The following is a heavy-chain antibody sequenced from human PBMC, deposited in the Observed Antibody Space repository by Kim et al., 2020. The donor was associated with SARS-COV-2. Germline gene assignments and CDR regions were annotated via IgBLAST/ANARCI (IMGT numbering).Heavy chain of an antibody. J-gene: IGHJ4*02. Sequence: TGYSPSFQGKVTISPNKSISTAYLQWNSLKASDTAMYYCARRLAINYFDFWGQGTLVTVSS. CDR3: ARRLAINYFDF. V-gene: IGHV5-51*01. CDR2: T. D-gene: IGHD5-12*01.